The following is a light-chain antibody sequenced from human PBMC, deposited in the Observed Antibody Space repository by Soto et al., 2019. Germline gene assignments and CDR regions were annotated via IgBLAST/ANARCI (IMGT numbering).Light chain of an antibody. J-gene: IGLJ2*01. V-gene: IGLV2-14*01. CDR3: NSYTSSSTVV. CDR2: DVS. CDR1: SSDVGGYNY. Sequence: QSALTQPASVSGSPGQSITISCTGTSSDVGGYNYVSWYQQHPGKAPKLMIYDVSNRPSGISNRFSGSKSGNTASLTISGLQAEDEAYYYCNSYTSSSTVVFGGGTKLTVL.